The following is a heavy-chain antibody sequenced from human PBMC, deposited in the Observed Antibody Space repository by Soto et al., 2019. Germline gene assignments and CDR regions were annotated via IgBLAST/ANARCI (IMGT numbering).Heavy chain of an antibody. V-gene: IGHV5-51*01. CDR2: IYPGDSDT. Sequence: GESLKISCKTSGYSFTNYWIGLVRQMPGKGLEWMGIIYPGDSDTRYSPSFQGQVTISDDKSITTAYLQWSSLKASDSAMYYCARLDSNYCDHWGQGTLVTVSS. CDR1: GYSFTNYW. D-gene: IGHD2-21*01. CDR3: ARLDSNYCDH. J-gene: IGHJ4*02.